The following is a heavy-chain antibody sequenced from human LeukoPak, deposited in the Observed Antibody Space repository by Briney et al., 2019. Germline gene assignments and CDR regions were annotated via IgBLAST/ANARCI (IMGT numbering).Heavy chain of an antibody. CDR3: VRLVTGFCSGVSCYSDHYYFYMDV. CDR1: GGSMTSSDFY. V-gene: IGHV4-39*01. CDR2: IYYSGRA. D-gene: IGHD2-15*01. Sequence: PSETLSLTCTVSGGSMTSSDFYWGWIRQPPGKGLEWIGTIYYSGRAIYSPSLKSRVTISVDTFQHQFSLKLSSVTAADTAVYYCVRLVTGFCSGVSCYSDHYYFYMDVWVKGTTVTVSS. J-gene: IGHJ6*03.